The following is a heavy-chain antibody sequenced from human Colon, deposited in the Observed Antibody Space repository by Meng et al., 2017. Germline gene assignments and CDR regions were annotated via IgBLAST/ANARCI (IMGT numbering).Heavy chain of an antibody. V-gene: IGHV3-15*01. CDR1: GFTFSNAW. CDR2: IKSRTDGGTT. Sequence: GESLKISCAASGFTFSNAWMSWVRQAPGKGLEWVGRIKSRTDGGTTDYAAPVKGRFTISRDDSKNTLYLQMNSLKTEDAAVYYYTTALLYDFRSGSYFGRFDIWGQGTMVTVSS. CDR3: TTALLYDFRSGSYFGRFDI. J-gene: IGHJ3*02. D-gene: IGHD3-3*01.